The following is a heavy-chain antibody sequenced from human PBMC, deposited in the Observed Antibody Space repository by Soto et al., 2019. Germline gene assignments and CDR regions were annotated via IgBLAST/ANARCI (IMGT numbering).Heavy chain of an antibody. CDR2: IVVDSNTA. J-gene: IGHJ4*02. CDR3: ARAIKRWEVHYYFDF. V-gene: IGHV1-69*06. Sequence: QVVLLQSGAEVKEPGSSVRVSCQVSGSTFNNFAFSWVRQAPGHGPEWMGGIVVDSNTAEYSQRFQDRVTITADTSTNTLYMELGSLTCENTAVYYCARAIKRWEVHYYFDFWGQGTLVTVSS. CDR1: GSTFNNFA. D-gene: IGHD1-26*01.